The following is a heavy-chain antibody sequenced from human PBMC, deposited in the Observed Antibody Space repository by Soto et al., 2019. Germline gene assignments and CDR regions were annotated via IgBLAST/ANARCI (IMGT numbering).Heavy chain of an antibody. J-gene: IGHJ4*02. CDR2: INHSGST. D-gene: IGHD2-2*02. CDR3: ARAKGVPAAIGLDY. V-gene: IGHV4-34*01. Sequence: SETLSLTCAVYGGSFSGDYWSWIRQPPGKGLEWIGEINHSGSTNYNPSLKSRVTISVDTSKNQFSLKLSSVTAADTAVYYCARAKGVPAAIGLDYWGQGTLVT. CDR1: GGSFSGDY.